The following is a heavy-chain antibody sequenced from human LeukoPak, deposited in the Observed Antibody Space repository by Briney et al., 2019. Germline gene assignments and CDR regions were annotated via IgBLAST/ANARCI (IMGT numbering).Heavy chain of an antibody. CDR1: GFTFSSYS. CDR3: ARDGRGIAAAGFYFDY. CDR2: ISSSSSYI. Sequence: GSLRLSCAASGFTFSSYSMNWVRQAPGEGLEWVSSISSSSSYIYYADSVKGRFTISRDNAKNSLYLQMNSLRAEDTAVYYCARDGRGIAAAGFYFDYWGQGTLVTVSS. D-gene: IGHD6-13*01. J-gene: IGHJ4*02. V-gene: IGHV3-21*01.